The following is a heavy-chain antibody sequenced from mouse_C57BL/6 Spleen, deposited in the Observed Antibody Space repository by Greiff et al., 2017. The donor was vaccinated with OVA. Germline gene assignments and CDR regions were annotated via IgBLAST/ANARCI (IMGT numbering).Heavy chain of an antibody. D-gene: IGHD1-1*01. Sequence: QVHVKQSGAELVKPGASVKLSCKASGYTFTEYTIHWVKQRSGQGLEWIGWFYPGSGSIKYNEKFKDKATLTADKSSSTVYMELSRLTSEDSAVYFCARHEGDYYGSSYGYYAMDYWGQGTSVTVSS. CDR3: ARHEGDYYGSSYGYYAMDY. V-gene: IGHV1-62-2*01. CDR2: FYPGSGSI. J-gene: IGHJ4*01. CDR1: GYTFTEYT.